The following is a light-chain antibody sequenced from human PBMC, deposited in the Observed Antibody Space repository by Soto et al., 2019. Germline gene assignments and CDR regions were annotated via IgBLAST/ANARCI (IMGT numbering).Light chain of an antibody. CDR2: NVR. CDR1: SSDVGGYDY. V-gene: IGLV2-14*01. J-gene: IGLJ2*01. Sequence: QSALTQPASVSGSPGQSITISCTGTSSDVGGYDYVSWYQQYAGKAPKLTIYNVRNRPSGVSKRVSGSKSGNTASLTISGLQPEDEADYFCSSYTNSGTVLFGGGTKVTVL. CDR3: SSYTNSGTVL.